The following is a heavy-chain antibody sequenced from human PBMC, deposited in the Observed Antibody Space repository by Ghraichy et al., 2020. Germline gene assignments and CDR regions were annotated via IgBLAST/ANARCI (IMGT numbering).Heavy chain of an antibody. CDR1: GDSVSSNSAS. CDR3: ARAAAIPAAGTRHFDF. D-gene: IGHD6-13*01. Sequence: SETLSLTCAISGDSVSSNSASWSWVRQSPARGLEWLGRTYYRSKWYNDYAESVKSRTTINPDTSKNQFSLQLNSVTPEDTAVYYCARAAAIPAAGTRHFDFWGQGTLVTVSS. J-gene: IGHJ4*02. V-gene: IGHV6-1*01. CDR2: TYYRSKWYN.